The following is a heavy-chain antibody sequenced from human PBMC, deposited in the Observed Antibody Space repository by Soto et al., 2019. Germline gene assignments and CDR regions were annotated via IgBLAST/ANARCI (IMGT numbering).Heavy chain of an antibody. Sequence: PSETLSLTCTVSGGSISSYYWSWIRQPPGKGLEWIGYIYYSGSTNYNPSLKSRVTISVDTSKNQFSLKLSSVTAADTAVYYCERVSHRIVGATYFDYWGQGTLVTVSS. V-gene: IGHV4-59*01. D-gene: IGHD1-26*01. CDR3: ERVSHRIVGATYFDY. CDR1: GGSISSYY. CDR2: IYYSGST. J-gene: IGHJ4*02.